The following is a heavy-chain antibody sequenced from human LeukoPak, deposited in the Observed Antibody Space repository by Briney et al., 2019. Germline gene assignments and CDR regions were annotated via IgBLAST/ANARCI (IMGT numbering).Heavy chain of an antibody. CDR1: GDSISTSGYY. D-gene: IGHD3-3*01. J-gene: IGHJ4*02. CDR2: IHYIGNT. Sequence: SETLSLTCTVSGDSISTSGYYWSWIRQHPGTGLEWIAYIHYIGNTYYNPSLESPVTMSVDTSSNQFSLNVASVTAADTAVYYCARVRDDYFFDYWGQGILVTVSS. V-gene: IGHV4-31*01. CDR3: ARVRDDYFFDY.